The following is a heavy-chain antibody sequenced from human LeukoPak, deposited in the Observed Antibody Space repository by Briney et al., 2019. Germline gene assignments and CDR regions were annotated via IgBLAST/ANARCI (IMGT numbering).Heavy chain of an antibody. J-gene: IGHJ4*02. Sequence: KPSETLSLTCTVSGASMNGYFWSWIRQPAGKGLEWIGRIYSSGNTNYNPSLKSRVIMSVDMSKNQFSLNLKSVTAADTAVFYCARWASGYSSREGFDYWGQGALVIVSS. CDR3: ARWASGYSSREGFDY. CDR1: GASMNGYF. CDR2: IYSSGNT. V-gene: IGHV4-4*07. D-gene: IGHD5-12*01.